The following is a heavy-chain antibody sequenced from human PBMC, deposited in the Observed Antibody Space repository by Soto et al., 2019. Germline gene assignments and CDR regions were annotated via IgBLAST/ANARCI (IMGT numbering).Heavy chain of an antibody. CDR1: GFTFSSYS. D-gene: IGHD3-10*01. Sequence: GGSLRLSCAASGFTFSSYSMNWVRQAPGKGLEWVSSISSSSSYIYYADSVKGRFTISRDNAKNSLYLQMNSLRAEDTAVYYCASEFGRSHWFDPWGQGTLVTVSS. V-gene: IGHV3-21*01. CDR3: ASEFGRSHWFDP. J-gene: IGHJ5*02. CDR2: ISSSSSYI.